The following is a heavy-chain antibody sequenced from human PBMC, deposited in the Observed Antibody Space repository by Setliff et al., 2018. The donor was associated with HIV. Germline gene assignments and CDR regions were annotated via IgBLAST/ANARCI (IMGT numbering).Heavy chain of an antibody. J-gene: IGHJ4*02. CDR3: ARDGSYISRGY. CDR2: ISSSGSFT. CDR1: GFNFSDDY. D-gene: IGHD5-18*01. V-gene: IGHV3-11*05. Sequence: SLRLSCVVSGFNFSDDYMSWIRQAPGKGLEWVSYISSSGSFTNYADSVKGRFTISRDNAKNSLYLQMNSLRAEDTAVYYCARDGSYISRGYWGQGTLVTVSS.